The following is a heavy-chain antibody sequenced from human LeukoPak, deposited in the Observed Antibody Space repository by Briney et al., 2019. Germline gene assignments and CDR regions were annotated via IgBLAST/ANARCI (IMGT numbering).Heavy chain of an antibody. Sequence: PSETLSLTCTVSGASTSAYYWSWLRQPPGKGLEWIGYSYSGGNANYNPSLKSRVTISIDTSENQFPLRLTSVTAADTAIYFCAHSKRGGGYYINAFAVWGQGALVTISS. D-gene: IGHD1-26*01. CDR1: GASTSAYY. J-gene: IGHJ3*01. CDR3: AHSKRGGGYYINAFAV. CDR2: SYSGGNA. V-gene: IGHV4-59*01.